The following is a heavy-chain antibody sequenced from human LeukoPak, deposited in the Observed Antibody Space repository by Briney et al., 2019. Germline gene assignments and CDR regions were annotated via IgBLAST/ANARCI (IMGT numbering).Heavy chain of an antibody. CDR1: GYTFGRHG. CDR2: ISAYNGDT. V-gene: IGHV1-18*01. J-gene: IGHJ4*02. CDR3: ARDLSAKAGYYFDY. Sequence: ASVKVSCKASGYTFGRHGISWVRQAPGQGLEWMGWISAYNGDTNYAQKFQGRVTMTKDTSTSTAYMELRSLRSDDTAVYYCARDLSAKAGYYFDYWGQGTLVTVSS. D-gene: IGHD6-13*01.